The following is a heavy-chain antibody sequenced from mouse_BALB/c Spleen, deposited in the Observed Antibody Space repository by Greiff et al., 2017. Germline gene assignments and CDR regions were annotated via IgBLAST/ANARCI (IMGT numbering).Heavy chain of an antibody. Sequence: EVKLMESGGGLVRPGGSMKLSCVASGFTFSNYWMNWVRQSPEKGLEWVAEIRLKSNNYATHYAESVKGRFTISRDDSKSSVYLQMNNLRAEDTGIYYCTTSYGNYEGFAYWGQGTLVTVSA. CDR2: IRLKSNNYAT. D-gene: IGHD2-1*01. J-gene: IGHJ3*01. CDR3: TTSYGNYEGFAY. V-gene: IGHV6-6*02. CDR1: GFTFSNYW.